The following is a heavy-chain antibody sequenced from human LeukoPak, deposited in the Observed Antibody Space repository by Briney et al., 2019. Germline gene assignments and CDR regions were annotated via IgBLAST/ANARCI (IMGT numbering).Heavy chain of an antibody. V-gene: IGHV3-49*03. D-gene: IGHD2-21*02. CDR1: GFTFGDYA. CDR3: TRDGTYCGGDCYYNWFDP. Sequence: QAGGSLRLSCTASGFTFGDYAMSWFRQAPGKGLEWVGFIRSKAYGGTTEYAASVKGRFTISRDDSKSIAYLQMNSLKTEDTAVYYCTRDGTYCGGDCYYNWFDPWGQGTLVTVSS. CDR2: IRSKAYGGTT. J-gene: IGHJ5*02.